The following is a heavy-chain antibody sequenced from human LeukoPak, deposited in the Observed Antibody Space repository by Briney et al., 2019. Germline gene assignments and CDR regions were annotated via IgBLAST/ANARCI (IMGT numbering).Heavy chain of an antibody. CDR2: IYSGGST. J-gene: IGHJ5*02. CDR1: GFTVSSNY. D-gene: IGHD6-19*01. V-gene: IGHV3-53*01. CDR3: AAHPLNSSGWYPANWFDP. Sequence: GGSLRLSCAASGFTVSSNYMSWVRQAPGKGLEWVSVIYSGGSTYYADSVKGRFTISRDNSKNTLYLQMTSLRAEDTAVYYCAAHPLNSSGWYPANWFDPWGQGTLVTVSS.